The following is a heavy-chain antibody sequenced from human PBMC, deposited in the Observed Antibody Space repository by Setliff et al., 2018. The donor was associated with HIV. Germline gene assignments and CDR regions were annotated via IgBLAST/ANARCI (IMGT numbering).Heavy chain of an antibody. Sequence: ETLSLTCTVSGGSISSHYWSWIRQVPGKGLEWVSNTKYDGSESYYVDSVKGRFIASTDNARNSLFLEMNSLRAEDTAVYYCARAYNVYDYRFDSSGYDYWGQGTLVTVSS. D-gene: IGHD3-22*01. CDR1: GGSISSHY. V-gene: IGHV3-7*03. J-gene: IGHJ4*02. CDR2: TKYDGSES. CDR3: ARAYNVYDYRFDSSGYDY.